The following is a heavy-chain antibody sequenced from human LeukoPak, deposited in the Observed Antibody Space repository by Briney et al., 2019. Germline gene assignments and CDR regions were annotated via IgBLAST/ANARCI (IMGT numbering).Heavy chain of an antibody. CDR2: MNPNSGNT. D-gene: IGHD4-11*01. J-gene: IGHJ5*02. CDR1: GYTFTGYY. V-gene: IGHV1-8*03. CDR3: ARGIRRNINYWFDP. Sequence: ASVKVSCKASGYTFTGYYMHWVRQAPGQGLEWMGWMNPNSGNTAYAQKFQGRVTITRNTSINTAYMDLSSLRFEDTAVYYCARGIRRNINYWFDPWGQGTLVTVSS.